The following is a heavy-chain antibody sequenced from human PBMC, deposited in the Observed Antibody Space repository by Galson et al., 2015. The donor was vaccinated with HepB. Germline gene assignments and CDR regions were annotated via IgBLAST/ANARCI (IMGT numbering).Heavy chain of an antibody. CDR3: ARGPRSNWSDYYFDY. Sequence: SLTCAVSGGSITSTDWWSWVRQPPGKGLEWIGEIYHSGSTNYNPSLKSRVTISVDKSKNQFSLKLSSVTAADTAVYYCARGPRSNWSDYYFDYWGQGTLVTVSS. CDR2: IYHSGST. CDR1: GGSITSTDW. J-gene: IGHJ4*02. D-gene: IGHD1-20*01. V-gene: IGHV4-4*02.